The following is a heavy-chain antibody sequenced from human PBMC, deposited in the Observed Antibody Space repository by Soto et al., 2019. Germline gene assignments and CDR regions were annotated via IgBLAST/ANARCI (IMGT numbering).Heavy chain of an antibody. V-gene: IGHV6-1*01. Sequence: SQTLSLTCAISGDSVSSNSAAWNWIRQSPSRGLEWLGRTYYRSKWYNDYAVSVKSRITTNPDTSKNQFSLQLNSVTPEDTAVYYCARDVPTLDIVVVPAAISYGMDVWGQGTTVTVSS. D-gene: IGHD2-2*01. CDR1: GDSVSSNSAA. CDR2: TYYRSKWYN. J-gene: IGHJ6*02. CDR3: ARDVPTLDIVVVPAAISYGMDV.